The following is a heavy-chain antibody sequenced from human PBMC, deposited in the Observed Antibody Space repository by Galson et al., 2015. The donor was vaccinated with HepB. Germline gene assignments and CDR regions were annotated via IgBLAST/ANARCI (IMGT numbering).Heavy chain of an antibody. Sequence: SVKVSCKASGGTFSSYAISWVRQAPGQGLEWMGGIIPIFGTANYAQKFQGRVTITADESTSTAYMELSSLRSEDTAVYYCARPAHPGDCSSTSCLMDRGYYYYYYMDVWGKGTTVTVSS. CDR1: GGTFSSYA. CDR3: ARPAHPGDCSSTSCLMDRGYYYYYYMDV. V-gene: IGHV1-69*13. CDR2: IIPIFGTA. D-gene: IGHD2-2*01. J-gene: IGHJ6*03.